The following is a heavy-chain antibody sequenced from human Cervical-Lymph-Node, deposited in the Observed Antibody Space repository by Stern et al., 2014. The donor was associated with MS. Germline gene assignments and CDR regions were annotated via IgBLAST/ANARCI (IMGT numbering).Heavy chain of an antibody. CDR1: GFTVSRDY. D-gene: IGHD1-1*01. V-gene: IGHV3-53*01. CDR2: ITNVGST. CDR3: ARDTSSPERSDW. Sequence: DVQLVESGGGVIQPGGALRLSCTASGFTVSRDYMTWVRQAPRKALEWVVLITNVGSTFYTDSVKGRFTISRDDSKNTVYLHMTSLRAEDTAMYYCARDTSSPERSDWWGQGTLVTVSS. J-gene: IGHJ4*02.